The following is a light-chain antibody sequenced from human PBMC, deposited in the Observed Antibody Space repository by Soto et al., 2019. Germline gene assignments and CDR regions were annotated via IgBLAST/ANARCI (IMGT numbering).Light chain of an antibody. CDR2: DAS. CDR3: QQRSNWPIT. V-gene: IGKV3-11*01. CDR1: QNVNSY. Sequence: EIVFTQSPATLSLSPGQRATLFCRASQNVNSYLAWYQQKPGQAPRLLIYDASNRATGIPARFSGSGSGTDFTLTISSLEPEDFAVYYCQQRSNWPITFGQGTRLEIK. J-gene: IGKJ5*01.